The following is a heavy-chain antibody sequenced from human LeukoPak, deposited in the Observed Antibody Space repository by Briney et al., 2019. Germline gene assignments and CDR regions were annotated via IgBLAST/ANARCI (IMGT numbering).Heavy chain of an antibody. D-gene: IGHD3-22*01. CDR2: IYPGDSDT. V-gene: IGHV5-51*01. Sequence: GEALKISCRGSGYSFTSYWIGWVRQLPGKGLEGMGIIYPGDSDTRYSPSFQGQVTISADNSISTAYLQWSSLKGSDTAMYYRATAPVGYVSRGYYYYWFDRGRERTLVTASA. CDR3: ATAPVGYVSRGYYYYWFDR. J-gene: IGHJ5*01. CDR1: GYSFTSYW.